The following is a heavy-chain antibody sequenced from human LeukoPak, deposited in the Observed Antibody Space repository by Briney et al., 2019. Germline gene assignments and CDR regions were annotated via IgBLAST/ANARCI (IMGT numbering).Heavy chain of an antibody. J-gene: IGHJ4*02. CDR2: ISGSGGAT. Sequence: GGSLRLACAASGFTFSNYAMSWVRQAPGKGLEWVSAISGSGGATYYADSVRGRFTISGDTSKNTLYLQMNSLRAEDAAVYYCATGTPTIDYFDYWGQGTLVTVSS. CDR3: ATGTPTIDYFDY. CDR1: GFTFSNYA. D-gene: IGHD5-24*01. V-gene: IGHV3-23*01.